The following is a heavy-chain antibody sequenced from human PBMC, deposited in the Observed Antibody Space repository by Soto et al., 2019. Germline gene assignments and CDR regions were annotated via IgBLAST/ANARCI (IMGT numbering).Heavy chain of an antibody. J-gene: IGHJ4*02. D-gene: IGHD3-22*01. Sequence: SETLSLTCAVYGGSFSGYYWSWIRQPPGKGLEWIGEINHSGSTNYNPSLKSRVTISVDTSKNQFSLKLSSVTAADTAVYYCARRAYYYDSSGYWITYYFDYWGQGTLVTVS. CDR2: INHSGST. V-gene: IGHV4-34*01. CDR1: GGSFSGYY. CDR3: ARRAYYYDSSGYWITYYFDY.